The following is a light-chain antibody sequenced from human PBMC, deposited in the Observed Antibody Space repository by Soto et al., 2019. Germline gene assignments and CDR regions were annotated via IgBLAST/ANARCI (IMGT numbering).Light chain of an antibody. CDR2: DVS. Sequence: QSVLTQPASVSGSPGQSITISCTGTSSDVGGYNYVSWYQQHPCKAPKLMIYDVSNRPSGVSNRFSGSKSGNTASLTISGLQAEDEADYYCSSYTSSSTLNYVFGTGTKLTVL. V-gene: IGLV2-14*01. CDR1: SSDVGGYNY. J-gene: IGLJ1*01. CDR3: SSYTSSSTLNYV.